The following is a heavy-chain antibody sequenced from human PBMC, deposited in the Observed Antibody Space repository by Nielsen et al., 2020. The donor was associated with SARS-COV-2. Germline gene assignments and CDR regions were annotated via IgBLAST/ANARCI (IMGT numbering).Heavy chain of an antibody. CDR2: ISAYNGNT. D-gene: IGHD6-13*01. CDR3: ARATIAAVDDAFDI. Sequence: ASVKVSCKASGYTFTSYGISWVRQAPGQGLEWMGWISAYNGNTNYAQKFQGRVTMTRDTSTTTVYMELSSLRSEDTAVYYCARATIAAVDDAFDIWGQGTMVTVSS. J-gene: IGHJ3*02. CDR1: GYTFTSYG. V-gene: IGHV1-18*01.